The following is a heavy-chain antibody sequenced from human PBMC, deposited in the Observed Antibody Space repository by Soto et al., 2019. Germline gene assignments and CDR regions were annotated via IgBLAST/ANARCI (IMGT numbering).Heavy chain of an antibody. CDR2: IIPIFGTA. V-gene: IGHV1-69*01. CDR3: ARDRTPIMVATTSYYYYGMDV. D-gene: IGHD5-12*01. J-gene: IGHJ6*02. Sequence: QVQLVQSGAEVKKPGSSVKVSCKASGGTFSSYAISWVRQAPGQGLEWMGGIIPIFGTANYAQKFQGRVTITADESTSTAYMELSSLRSEDTAVYYCARDRTPIMVATTSYYYYGMDVWGQGTTFTVSS. CDR1: GGTFSSYA.